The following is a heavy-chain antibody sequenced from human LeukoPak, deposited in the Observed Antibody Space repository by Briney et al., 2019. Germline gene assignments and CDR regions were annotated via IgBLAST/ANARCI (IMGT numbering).Heavy chain of an antibody. Sequence: TTSQTLSLTCTVSGGSISSYYWSWIRQPPGKGLEWIGYIYYSGSTNYNPSLKSRVTISVDTSKNQFSLKLSSVTAADTAVYYCARVPRYYYYYYMDVWGKGTTVTVSS. V-gene: IGHV4-59*01. J-gene: IGHJ6*03. CDR3: ARVPRYYYYYYMDV. CDR1: GGSISSYY. CDR2: IYYSGST.